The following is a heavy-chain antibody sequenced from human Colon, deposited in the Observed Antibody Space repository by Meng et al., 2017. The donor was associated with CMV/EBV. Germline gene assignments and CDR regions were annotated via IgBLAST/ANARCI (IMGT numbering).Heavy chain of an antibody. CDR3: ARWYSRSSGWFDP. D-gene: IGHD6-6*01. J-gene: IGHJ5*02. CDR1: GFTFSSYW. CDR2: IKQDGSEK. V-gene: IGHV3-7*01. Sequence: AASGFTFSSYWMSWVRQAPGKGLEWVANIKQDGSEKYYVDSVKGRFTISRDSAKNSLYLQMNSLRAEDTAVYYCARWYSRSSGWFDPWGQGTLVTVSS.